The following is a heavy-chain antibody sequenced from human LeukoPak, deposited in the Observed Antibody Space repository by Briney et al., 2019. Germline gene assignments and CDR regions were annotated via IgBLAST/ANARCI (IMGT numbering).Heavy chain of an antibody. CDR3: ARDKYYYGSGSYRYYYGMDV. D-gene: IGHD3-10*01. CDR1: GYSISSGYY. CDR2: IYHSGST. Sequence: PSETLSLTCAVSGYSISSGYYWGWIRQPRGKGLEWIGSIYHSGSTYYNPSLKSRVTISVDTSKNQFSLKLSSVTAADTAVYYCARDKYYYGSGSYRYYYGMDVWGKGTTVTVSS. V-gene: IGHV4-38-2*02. J-gene: IGHJ6*04.